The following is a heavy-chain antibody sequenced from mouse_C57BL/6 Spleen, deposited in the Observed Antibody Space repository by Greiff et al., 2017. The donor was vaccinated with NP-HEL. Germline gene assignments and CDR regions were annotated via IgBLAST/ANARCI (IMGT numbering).Heavy chain of an antibody. J-gene: IGHJ4*01. D-gene: IGHD1-1*01. CDR3: AREGGLYGDYAMDY. V-gene: IGHV1-55*01. CDR2: IYPGSGST. Sequence: QVQLQQSGAELVKPGASVKMSCKASGYTFTSYWITWVKQRPGQGLEWIGDIYPGSGSTNYNEKFKSKATLTVDTSSSTAYMQLSSLTSEDSAVYYCAREGGLYGDYAMDYWGQGTSVTVSS. CDR1: GYTFTSYW.